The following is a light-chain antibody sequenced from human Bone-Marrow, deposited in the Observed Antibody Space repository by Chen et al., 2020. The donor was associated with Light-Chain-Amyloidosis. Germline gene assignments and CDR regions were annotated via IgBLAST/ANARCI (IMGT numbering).Light chain of an antibody. CDR1: SSDVGGDNH. CDR3: SSYTITNTLV. V-gene: IGLV2-14*01. Sequence: QSSLTQPASVSGSPGQSITISCSGTSSDVGGDNHVSWYQQHPEKASKLMIYEVTNRPSCVPDRLSGSKSDNTASLTISGLQTEDEADYCCSSYTITNTLVFGTGTRVTVL. CDR2: EVT. J-gene: IGLJ1*01.